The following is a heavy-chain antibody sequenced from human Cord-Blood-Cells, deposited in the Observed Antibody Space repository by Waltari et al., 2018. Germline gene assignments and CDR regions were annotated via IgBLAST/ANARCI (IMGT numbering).Heavy chain of an antibody. CDR2: IYYSGST. CDR1: GGSISSGGYY. Sequence: QVQLQESGPGLVKPSQTLSLTCTVSGGSISSGGYYWSWIRQHPGTGLEWIGYIYYSGSTYYNPSLNGLVTKSVETSKNQFSLKLSSVTAADTAVYYCASGSKYYEFWSGYYTEYFQHWGQGTLVTVSS. CDR3: ASGSKYYEFWSGYYTEYFQH. V-gene: IGHV4-31*01. J-gene: IGHJ1*01. D-gene: IGHD3-3*01.